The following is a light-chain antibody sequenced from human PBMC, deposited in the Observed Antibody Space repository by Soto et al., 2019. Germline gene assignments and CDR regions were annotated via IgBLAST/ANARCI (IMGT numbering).Light chain of an antibody. Sequence: QSALTQPASVSGSPGQSITISCTGTDSDVGGYNYVSWYQQHPGKAPKVMIYDVSNRPSGVSNRFSGSKSGNTASLTISGLEAEDEADYYCSSYTSAGTPLVFGGGTKLTVL. CDR1: DSDVGGYNY. CDR3: SSYTSAGTPLV. CDR2: DVS. J-gene: IGLJ2*01. V-gene: IGLV2-14*01.